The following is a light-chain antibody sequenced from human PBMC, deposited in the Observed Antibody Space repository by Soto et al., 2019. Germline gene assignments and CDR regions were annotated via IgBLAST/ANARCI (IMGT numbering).Light chain of an antibody. CDR3: CSYGGSDRYV. CDR1: SSDVGRYNS. V-gene: IGLV2-11*01. CDR2: DVS. J-gene: IGLJ1*01. Sequence: QSALTQPRSVSGSPGQSVTISCTGTSSDVGRYNSVSWYQQHPGKAPKLIISDVSERPSGVPDRFSGSKSGNTASLTISGLQAEDEADYHCCSYGGSDRYVFGTGTKLTVL.